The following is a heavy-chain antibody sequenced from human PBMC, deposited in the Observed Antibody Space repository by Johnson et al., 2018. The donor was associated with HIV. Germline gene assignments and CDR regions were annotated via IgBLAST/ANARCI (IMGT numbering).Heavy chain of an antibody. D-gene: IGHD2-15*01. V-gene: IGHV3-30*19. CDR2: IWYDGSNK. J-gene: IGHJ3*02. CDR3: SRDRAWGDNVVVAAYGAFDI. Sequence: QVQLVESGGGLIQPGGSLRLSCAASGFTFSSYGMHWVRQAPGKGLEWVAVIWYDGSNKYYADSGKGRFTISRGNSKNTLYLQMNSRRAEDTAVYYQSRDRAWGDNVVVAAYGAFDIWGQGTMVTVSS. CDR1: GFTFSSYG.